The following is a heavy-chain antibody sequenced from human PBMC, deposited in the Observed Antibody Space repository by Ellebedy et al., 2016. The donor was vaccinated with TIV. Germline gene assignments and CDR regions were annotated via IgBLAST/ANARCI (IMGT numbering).Heavy chain of an antibody. J-gene: IGHJ5*01. Sequence: AASVKVSCKASGGTFTSDIINWVRQAPGQGLEWMGRIIPILALPNYAQKFQARVTMTADKSTTTANMELSSLTSEDTAVYYCARQNGYTHVMTPYESWGKGNLVTVSS. CDR3: ARQNGYTHVMTPYES. V-gene: IGHV1-69*02. D-gene: IGHD5-18*01. CDR1: GGTFTSDI. CDR2: IIPILALP.